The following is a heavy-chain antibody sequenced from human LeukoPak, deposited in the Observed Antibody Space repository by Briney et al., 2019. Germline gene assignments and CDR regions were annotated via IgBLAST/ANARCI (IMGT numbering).Heavy chain of an antibody. Sequence: SETLSLTCAVYGGSFSGYYWSWIRQPPGKGLEWIGEINHSGSTNYNPSLKSRVTMSVDTSKNQFSLKLSSVTAADTAMYYCARVKRRYQVLKPLHETPSHYFDYWGQGTLVTVSS. CDR1: GGSFSGYY. CDR2: INHSGST. J-gene: IGHJ4*02. V-gene: IGHV4-34*01. D-gene: IGHD2-2*01. CDR3: ARVKRRYQVLKPLHETPSHYFDY.